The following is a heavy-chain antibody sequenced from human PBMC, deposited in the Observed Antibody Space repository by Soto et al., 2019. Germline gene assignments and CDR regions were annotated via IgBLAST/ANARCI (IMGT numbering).Heavy chain of an antibody. CDR3: ARDYGDYNWFDP. CDR1: GVSISSGDYY. J-gene: IGHJ5*02. V-gene: IGHV4-30-4*01. CDR2: IYYSGSTYSRGST. D-gene: IGHD4-17*01. Sequence: PSETLSLTCTVSGVSISSGDYYWSWIRQPPGKGLEWIGYIYYSGSTYSRGSTYYNPSLKSRVTISVDTSKNQFSLKLNSVTAADTAVYYCARDYGDYNWFDPWGQGTLVTVSS.